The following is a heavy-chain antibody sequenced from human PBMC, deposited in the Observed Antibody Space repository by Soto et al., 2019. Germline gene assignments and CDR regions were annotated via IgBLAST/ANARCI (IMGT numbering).Heavy chain of an antibody. CDR3: ARVHWELYPPGVLSYYGMDV. D-gene: IGHD1-26*01. Sequence: PSETLSLTCAVSVGSISSRNWWSWVRQSPGKGLEWIGEIYHSGNTNFNPSLKSRVTISVDKSKNQFFLKLTSVTAADTAVYYCARVHWELYPPGVLSYYGMDVWGQGTAVTVSS. CDR2: IYHSGNT. CDR1: VGSISSRNW. V-gene: IGHV4-4*02. J-gene: IGHJ6*02.